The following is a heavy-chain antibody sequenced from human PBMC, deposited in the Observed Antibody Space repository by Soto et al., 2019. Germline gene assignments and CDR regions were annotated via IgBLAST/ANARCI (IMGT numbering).Heavy chain of an antibody. V-gene: IGHV4-39*01. CDR1: GGSISSSSYY. CDR2: IYYSGST. D-gene: IGHD3-3*02. Sequence: SETLSLTCTVSGGSISSSSYYWGWIRQPPGKGLEWIGSIYYSGSTYYNPSLKSRVTISVDTSKNQFSLKLSSVTAADTAVYYCARHIRTKGGFDPWGQGTLVTVSS. CDR3: ARHIRTKGGFDP. J-gene: IGHJ5*02.